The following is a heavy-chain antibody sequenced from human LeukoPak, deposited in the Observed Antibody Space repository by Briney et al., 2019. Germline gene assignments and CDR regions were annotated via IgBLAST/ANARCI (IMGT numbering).Heavy chain of an antibody. V-gene: IGHV3-30*04. Sequence: GGSLRLSCAASGFTFSSYAMHWVRQAPGKGLEWVAVISYDGSNKYYADSVKGRFTISRDNSKNTLYLQMNSLRAEDTAVYYCAASWYSSGWYSSKGFDYWGQGTLVTVSS. CDR1: GFTFSSYA. CDR2: ISYDGSNK. D-gene: IGHD6-19*01. CDR3: AASWYSSGWYSSKGFDY. J-gene: IGHJ4*02.